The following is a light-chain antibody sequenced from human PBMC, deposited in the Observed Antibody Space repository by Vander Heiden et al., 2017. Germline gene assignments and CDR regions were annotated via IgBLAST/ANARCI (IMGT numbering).Light chain of an antibody. CDR2: AAS. Sequence: DIQMTQSPSSLSASVGDRVTITCRASQSISSYLNWYQQKPGKAPKLLIYAASSLQSRVPSRFSGSVSGTDFTLTISSLQPEDFATYYCQQSYSTPFTFGPGTKVDIK. J-gene: IGKJ3*01. V-gene: IGKV1-39*01. CDR1: QSISSY. CDR3: QQSYSTPFT.